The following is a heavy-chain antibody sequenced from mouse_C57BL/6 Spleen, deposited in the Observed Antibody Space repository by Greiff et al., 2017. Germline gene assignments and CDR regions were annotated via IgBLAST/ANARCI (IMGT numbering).Heavy chain of an antibody. D-gene: IGHD1-2*01. CDR2: ISSGGSYT. J-gene: IGHJ2*01. Sequence: EVKVEESGGDLVKPGGSLKLSCAASGFTFSSYGMSWVRQTPDKRLEWVATISSGGSYTYYPDSVKGRFTISRNNAKNTLYLQMSSMKSEDTAMYYCARLHYYAPYYFDYWGQGTTLTVSS. CDR3: ARLHYYAPYYFDY. V-gene: IGHV5-6*02. CDR1: GFTFSSYG.